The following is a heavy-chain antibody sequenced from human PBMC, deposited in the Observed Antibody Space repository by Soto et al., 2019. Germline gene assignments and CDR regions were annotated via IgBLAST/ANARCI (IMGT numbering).Heavy chain of an antibody. CDR3: AGEVAAGY. V-gene: IGHV3-30*03. J-gene: IGHJ4*02. CDR1: GFTVSTYG. D-gene: IGHD2-21*01. Sequence: QVQLVESGGGVVQPGRSLRLSCAVSGFTVSTYGMHWVRQAPGKGLEWVAVISRDGGTKYYADSVKGRFTISRDNSRNTLVREMDSLRGDDMAVYYCAGEVAAGYWGQGNLVNVS. CDR2: ISRDGGTK.